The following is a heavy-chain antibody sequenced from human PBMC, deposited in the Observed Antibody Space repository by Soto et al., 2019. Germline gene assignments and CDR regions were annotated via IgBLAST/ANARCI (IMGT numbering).Heavy chain of an antibody. J-gene: IGHJ3*02. D-gene: IGHD3-10*01. CDR3: ARDAYYGSGSPQYTFDI. V-gene: IGHV3-74*01. CDR1: GFTFSSYW. Sequence: GGSLRLSCAASGFTFSSYWMHWVRQAPGKGLVWVSRINSDGSSTSYADSVKGRFTISRDNAKNTLYLQMNSLRAEDTAVYSCARDAYYGSGSPQYTFDIWGQGTMVTVSS. CDR2: INSDGSST.